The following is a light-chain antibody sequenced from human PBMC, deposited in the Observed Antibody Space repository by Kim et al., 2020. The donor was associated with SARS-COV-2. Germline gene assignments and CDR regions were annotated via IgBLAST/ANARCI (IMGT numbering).Light chain of an antibody. Sequence: QKVNISCSGSRSNIGINSVSWSQHLPGIATKLLIYDNDKRPSGIPDRFSGSKSGTSATLDITGLQTGDEADYYCGTWDSSLSAGGVFGGGTQLTVL. V-gene: IGLV1-51*01. J-gene: IGLJ3*02. CDR3: GTWDSSLSAGGV. CDR2: DND. CDR1: RSNIGINS.